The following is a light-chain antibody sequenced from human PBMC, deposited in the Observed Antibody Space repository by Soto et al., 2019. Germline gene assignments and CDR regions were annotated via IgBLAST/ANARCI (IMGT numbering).Light chain of an antibody. CDR1: QGITNR. V-gene: IGKV1D-12*01. CDR3: QQANSFPIT. J-gene: IGKJ5*01. CDR2: EAS. Sequence: DIQMTQSPSSVSASVGDRVTITCRASQGITNRLAWYQQKPGKAPKLLIYEASSLQSGVPSRISGSGSGTDFNLTISSLQPEDFATYYCQQANSFPITFGQGTRLEIK.